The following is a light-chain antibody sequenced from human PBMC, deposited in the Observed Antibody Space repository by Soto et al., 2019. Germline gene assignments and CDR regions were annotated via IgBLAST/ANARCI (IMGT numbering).Light chain of an antibody. Sequence: EIVLTQSPATLSLSPGERATLSCRASQSVSSYLAWYQQKPCQAPRLLIYDASNRATGIPARFSGSGSGTDFPLTISSLEPEDFAVYYCQQRSIWPPLTFGGGTKVEIK. J-gene: IGKJ4*01. V-gene: IGKV3-11*01. CDR3: QQRSIWPPLT. CDR1: QSVSSY. CDR2: DAS.